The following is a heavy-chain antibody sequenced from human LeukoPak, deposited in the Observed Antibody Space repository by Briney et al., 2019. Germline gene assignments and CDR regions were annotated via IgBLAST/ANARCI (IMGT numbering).Heavy chain of an antibody. CDR3: ANLGCCGVDRCYSVA. CDR2: IYETGST. V-gene: IGHV4-4*02. Sequence: SETLSLTCAVSGGSISSRHWWTWIRQPPGQGLQWIGEIYETGSTNYNPSLESRVTLSLDWPRNQFCLTLTSVTAADTAVYYCANLGCCGVDRCYSVAWGQGTLVTVSS. CDR1: GGSISSRHW. D-gene: IGHD2-15*01. J-gene: IGHJ5*02.